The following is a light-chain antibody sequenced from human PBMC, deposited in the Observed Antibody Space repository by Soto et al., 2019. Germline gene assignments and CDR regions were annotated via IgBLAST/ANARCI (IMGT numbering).Light chain of an antibody. V-gene: IGLV2-11*01. Sequence: QSALTQPRSVSGSPGQSVTISCTGTSSDVGGYNYVSWYQHHPGKAPKLLISDVSKRPSGVPDRFSGSKSGNTASLTISGLQAEDEADYYCCSYVDDNTGVFGGGTKLTVL. CDR3: CSYVDDNTGV. CDR2: DVS. J-gene: IGLJ3*02. CDR1: SSDVGGYNY.